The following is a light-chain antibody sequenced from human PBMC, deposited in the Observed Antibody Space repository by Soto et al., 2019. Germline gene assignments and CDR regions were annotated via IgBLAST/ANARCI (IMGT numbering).Light chain of an antibody. J-gene: IGKJ5*01. CDR3: QQYNDRPPIT. V-gene: IGKV3-15*01. CDR1: QSVDNN. Sequence: EIVMTQSPVTLSASPGESATLPCRASQSVDNNVAWYQQKPGQAPRLLIVGSFARATGIPARFSGSGSGSEFTLTISGLQSEDFAVYYCQQYNDRPPITFGQGTRREIK. CDR2: GSF.